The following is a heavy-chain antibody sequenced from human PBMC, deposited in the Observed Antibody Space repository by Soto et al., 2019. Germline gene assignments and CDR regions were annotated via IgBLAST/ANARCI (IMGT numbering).Heavy chain of an antibody. CDR2: IHYSGRT. V-gene: IGHV4-31*11. CDR1: GGSITSGAYY. CDR3: ARYYFDSSGYSNWFDP. Sequence: SETLSLTCAVSGGSITSGAYYWTWIRQHPGKGLEWIAYIHYSGRTYYNPSLKSRVTISVDTSNNQFSLKLSSVTAADTAVYYCARYYFDSSGYSNWFDPWGQGTLVTVSS. J-gene: IGHJ5*02. D-gene: IGHD3-22*01.